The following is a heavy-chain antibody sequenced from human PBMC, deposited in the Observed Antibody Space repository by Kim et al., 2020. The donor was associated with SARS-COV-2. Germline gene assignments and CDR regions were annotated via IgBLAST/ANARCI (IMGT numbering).Heavy chain of an antibody. CDR2: INHSGST. D-gene: IGHD6-13*01. J-gene: IGHJ4*02. Sequence: SETLSLTCAVYGGSFSGYYWSWIRQPPGKGLEWIGEINHSGSTNYNPSLKSRVTISVDTSKNQFSLKLSSVTAADTAVYYCARGRPHNGAAAAPFDYWGQGTLVTVSS. V-gene: IGHV4-34*01. CDR3: ARGRPHNGAAAAPFDY. CDR1: GGSFSGYY.